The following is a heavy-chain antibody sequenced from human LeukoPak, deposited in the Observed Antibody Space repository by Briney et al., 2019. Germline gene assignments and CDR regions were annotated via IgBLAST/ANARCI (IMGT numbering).Heavy chain of an antibody. J-gene: IGHJ4*02. CDR2: ISGSGGST. CDR3: AKDHEPSSSWYVIPLRYFDY. Sequence: GGSLRLSCAASGFTFSSYAMSWVRQAPGKGLEWVSAISGSGGSTYYVDSVKGRFTISRDNSKNTLYLQMNSLRAEDTAVYYCAKDHEPSSSWYVIPLRYFDYWGQGTLVTVSS. V-gene: IGHV3-23*01. D-gene: IGHD6-13*01. CDR1: GFTFSSYA.